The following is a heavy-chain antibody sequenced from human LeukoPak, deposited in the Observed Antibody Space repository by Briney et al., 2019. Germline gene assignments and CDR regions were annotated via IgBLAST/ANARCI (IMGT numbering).Heavy chain of an antibody. V-gene: IGHV4-4*07. D-gene: IGHD3-16*01. CDR3: ARGGVLPTYFDY. CDR2: IYISGNT. Sequence: SDTLSLTCTVSGDSMNNYYWTWMRQPAGKGLEWIGRIYISGNTMYNPSLQSRVTMSLDTSKNHFSLKLRSVTAADTAVYFCARGGVLPTYFDYWGQGTLVSVSS. J-gene: IGHJ4*02. CDR1: GDSMNNYY.